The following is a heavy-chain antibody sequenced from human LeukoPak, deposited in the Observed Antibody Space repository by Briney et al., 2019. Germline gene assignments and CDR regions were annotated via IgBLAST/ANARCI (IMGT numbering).Heavy chain of an antibody. D-gene: IGHD3-9*01. Sequence: ASVKVSCKASGYTFSSYGISCVRQAPGQGLEWMGWISAYNGNTNYAQKLQGRVTMTTDTSTSTAYMELRSLRSDDTAVYYCARDVYYDIVTGDYYYYMDVWGKATTVTVSS. CDR2: ISAYNGNT. J-gene: IGHJ6*03. CDR1: GYTFSSYG. CDR3: ARDVYYDIVTGDYYYYMDV. V-gene: IGHV1-18*01.